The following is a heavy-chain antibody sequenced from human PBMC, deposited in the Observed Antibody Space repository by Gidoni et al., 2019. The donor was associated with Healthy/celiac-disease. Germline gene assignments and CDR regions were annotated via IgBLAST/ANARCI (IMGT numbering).Heavy chain of an antibody. CDR1: GGSISSYY. J-gene: IGHJ4*02. CDR2: IYYSGST. D-gene: IGHD6-19*01. Sequence: QVQLQESGPGLVKPSETLSLTCTVSGGSISSYYWSWIRQPPGKGLEWIGYIYYSGSTNYNPSLKSRVTISVDTSKNQFSLKLSSVTAADTAVYYCARGVPNSSGWTRLFDYWGQGTLVTVSS. CDR3: ARGVPNSSGWTRLFDY. V-gene: IGHV4-59*01.